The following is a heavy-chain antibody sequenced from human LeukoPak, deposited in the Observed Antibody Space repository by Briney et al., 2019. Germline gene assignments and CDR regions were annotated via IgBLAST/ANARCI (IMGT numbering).Heavy chain of an antibody. J-gene: IGHJ4*02. D-gene: IGHD3-22*01. Sequence: GGSLRLSCAASGFTFSSYGMHWVRQAPGKGLEWVAVISYDGSNKYYADSVKGRFTISRDNSKNTLYLQMNSLRAEDTAVYYSAKELYDSSPDYWGQGTLVTVSS. V-gene: IGHV3-30*18. CDR3: AKELYDSSPDY. CDR2: ISYDGSNK. CDR1: GFTFSSYG.